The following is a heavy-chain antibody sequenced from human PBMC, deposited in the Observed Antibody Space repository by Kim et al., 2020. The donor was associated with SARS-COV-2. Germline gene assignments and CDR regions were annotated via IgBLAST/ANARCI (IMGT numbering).Heavy chain of an antibody. CDR2: ISGSGGST. D-gene: IGHD6-19*01. V-gene: IGHV3-23*01. Sequence: GGSLRLSCAASGFTFSNYAMSWVRQAPGKGLEWVSAISGSGGSTYYADSVKGRFTISRDNSKNTLYLQMNSLRAEDTAVYYCAKDLHIVGYSSGWYYFDYWGQGTLVTVSS. CDR3: AKDLHIVGYSSGWYYFDY. J-gene: IGHJ4*02. CDR1: GFTFSNYA.